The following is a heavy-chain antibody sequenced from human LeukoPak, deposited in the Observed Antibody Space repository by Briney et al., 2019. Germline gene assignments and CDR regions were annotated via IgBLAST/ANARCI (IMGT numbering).Heavy chain of an antibody. CDR1: GGTFSSYA. Sequence: SVKVSCKASGGTFSSYAISWVRQAPGQGLEWMGGIIPIFGTANYAQKFQGRVTITTDESTSTAYMELSSLRAEDTAVYYCARDRQVGATDEEFDYWGQGTLVTVSS. J-gene: IGHJ4*02. V-gene: IGHV1-69*05. D-gene: IGHD1-26*01. CDR3: ARDRQVGATDEEFDY. CDR2: IIPIFGTA.